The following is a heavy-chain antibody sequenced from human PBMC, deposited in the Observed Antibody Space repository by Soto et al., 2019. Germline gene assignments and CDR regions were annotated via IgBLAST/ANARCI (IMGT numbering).Heavy chain of an antibody. D-gene: IGHD1-7*01. V-gene: IGHV4-31*03. CDR1: AGSISSGGYY. J-gene: IGHJ6*02. CDR3: ARAPGIAGTTRYYYYYGMDV. CDR2: IYYSGST. Sequence: PSETLSLTCTVSAGSISSGGYYWSWIRQHPGKGLEWIGYIYYSGSTYYNPSLKSRLTISLHTSKHQFSMKLSSVTAADTAVYYCARAPGIAGTTRYYYYYGMDVWGQGTTVTVSS.